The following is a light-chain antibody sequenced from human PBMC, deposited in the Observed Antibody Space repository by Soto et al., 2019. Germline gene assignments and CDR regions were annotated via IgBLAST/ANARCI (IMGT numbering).Light chain of an antibody. CDR1: QSVSNN. J-gene: IGKJ5*01. CDR2: YAS. Sequence: EIMMTQSPATLSVSPGERATLSCRASQSVSNNLAWYQQKPGQAPRLLIYYASTMATGIPARFSGSGSGTEFTLTISSLQSADFALYYCQQYNNWPPITFGQGTRLEIK. V-gene: IGKV3-15*01. CDR3: QQYNNWPPIT.